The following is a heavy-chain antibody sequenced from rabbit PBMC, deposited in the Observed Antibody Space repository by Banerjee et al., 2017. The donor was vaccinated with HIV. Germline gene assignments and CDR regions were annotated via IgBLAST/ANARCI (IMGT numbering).Heavy chain of an antibody. CDR1: GFSFSSSYY. J-gene: IGHJ4*01. Sequence: QSLEESGGDLVKPGASLTLTCTASGFSFSSSYYMCWVRQAPGKGLEWIACIYVGSSGSTYYASWAKGRFTISSHNAQNTLYLQLNSLTAADTATYFCVSYDDYGDRNLWGPGTLVTVS. CDR2: IYVGSSGST. V-gene: IGHV1S40*01. D-gene: IGHD2-1*01. CDR3: VSYDDYGDRNL.